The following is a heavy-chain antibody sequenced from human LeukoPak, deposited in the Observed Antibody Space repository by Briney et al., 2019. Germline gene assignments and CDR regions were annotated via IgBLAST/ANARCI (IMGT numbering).Heavy chain of an antibody. J-gene: IGHJ5*02. CDR3: ARQWYSSGWYPFGWFGP. D-gene: IGHD6-19*01. CDR1: GGSISSYY. V-gene: IGHV4-59*08. Sequence: KSSETLSLTCTVSGGSISSYYWSWIRQPPGKGLEWIGYIYYSGSTNYNPSLKSRVTISVDTSKNQFSLKLSSVTAADTAVYYCARQWYSSGWYPFGWFGPWGQGTLVTVSS. CDR2: IYYSGST.